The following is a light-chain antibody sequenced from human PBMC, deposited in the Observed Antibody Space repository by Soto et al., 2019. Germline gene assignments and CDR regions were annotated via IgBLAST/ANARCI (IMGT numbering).Light chain of an antibody. J-gene: IGKJ4*01. CDR3: QQYHDWPLT. Sequence: EIVMTQSPSTLSVSPGERATLSCRASQSVSSNFAWYQQRPAQAPRLPIYDVSTRATGVPPRFSGSGSGTELTLTISSLQTEDFAVYYCQQYHDWPLTCGGGTRVEIK. CDR1: QSVSSN. CDR2: DVS. V-gene: IGKV3D-15*01.